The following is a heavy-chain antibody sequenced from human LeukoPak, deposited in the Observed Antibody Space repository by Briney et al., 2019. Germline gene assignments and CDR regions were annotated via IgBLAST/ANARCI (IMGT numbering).Heavy chain of an antibody. D-gene: IGHD6-19*01. CDR2: ISGSGGST. CDR3: AREGFSYSSGWYGQVGYYFDY. Sequence: GGSLRLSCAASGFTFSSYAMSWVRQAPGKGLEWVSAISGSGGSTYYADSVKGRFTISRDNSKNTLYLQMNSLRAEDTAVYYCAREGFSYSSGWYGQVGYYFDYWGQGTLVTVSS. J-gene: IGHJ4*02. V-gene: IGHV3-23*01. CDR1: GFTFSSYA.